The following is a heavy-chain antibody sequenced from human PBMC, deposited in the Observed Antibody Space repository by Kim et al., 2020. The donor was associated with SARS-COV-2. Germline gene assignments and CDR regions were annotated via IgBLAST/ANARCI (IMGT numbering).Heavy chain of an antibody. CDR3: ARARYNYDRTFDY. D-gene: IGHD3-22*01. J-gene: IGHJ4*02. V-gene: IGHV4-59*01. Sequence: KPPRKSRVTIEGDTSKHQLSLRLSSVTAADTAVYYCARARYNYDRTFDYWGQGTLVTVSS.